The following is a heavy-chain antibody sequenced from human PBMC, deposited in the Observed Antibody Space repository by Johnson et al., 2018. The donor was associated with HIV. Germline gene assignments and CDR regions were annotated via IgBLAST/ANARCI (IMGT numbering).Heavy chain of an antibody. Sequence: MQLVESGGGLVQPGGSLRLSCAASGFTVSSNYMSWVRQAPGKGLEWVSVIYSGGSTYYADSVKGRFTISRDNSKTTRYLQMNSLRAEDTAVYYCARDLSEGELGHAFDIWGQGTMVTVSS. D-gene: IGHD1-26*01. V-gene: IGHV3-66*01. J-gene: IGHJ3*02. CDR3: ARDLSEGELGHAFDI. CDR1: GFTVSSNY. CDR2: IYSGGST.